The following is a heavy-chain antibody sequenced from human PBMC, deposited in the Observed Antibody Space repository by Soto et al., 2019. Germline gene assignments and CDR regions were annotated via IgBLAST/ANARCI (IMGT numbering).Heavy chain of an antibody. V-gene: IGHV3-53*01. CDR1: GFTVSSNY. Sequence: PGGSLRLSCAASGFTVSSNYMSWVRQAPGKGLEWVSVIYSGGSTYYADSVLGRFTISRDSSRNTVNLLMNRLRVEDTARYFCVSWVSVHFDYWGPGTLVTVSS. J-gene: IGHJ4*02. CDR3: VSWVSVHFDY. D-gene: IGHD2-8*01. CDR2: IYSGGST.